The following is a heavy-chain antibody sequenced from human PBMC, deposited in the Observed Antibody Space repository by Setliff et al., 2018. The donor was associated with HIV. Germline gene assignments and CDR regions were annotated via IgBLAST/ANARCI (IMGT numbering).Heavy chain of an antibody. Sequence: SETLSLTCSVSGVSITNSSYYWGWIRQPPGKGLEWLGNFYYSGSTHYNPSLRSRVTISLDTSKSALATSKSLFSLRLSSVTAADTAVYYCARIFQPSSSPFDFWGRGILVTVSS. V-gene: IGHV4-39*07. J-gene: IGHJ4*02. CDR2: FYYSGST. D-gene: IGHD3-3*01. CDR1: GVSITNSSYY. CDR3: ARIFQPSSSPFDF.